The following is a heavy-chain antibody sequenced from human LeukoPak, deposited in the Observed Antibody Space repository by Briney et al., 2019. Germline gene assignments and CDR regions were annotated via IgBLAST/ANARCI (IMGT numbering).Heavy chain of an antibody. CDR1: GGSISSYY. J-gene: IGHJ4*02. CDR3: ARSIDDYGDYAY. V-gene: IGHV4-59*01. CDR2: IYYSGST. D-gene: IGHD4-17*01. Sequence: SETLSFTCTVSGGSISSYYWSWIRQPPGKGLEWIGYIYYSGSTNYNPSLKSRVTISVDTSKNQFSLKLSSVTAADTAVYYCARSIDDYGDYAYWGQGTLVTVSS.